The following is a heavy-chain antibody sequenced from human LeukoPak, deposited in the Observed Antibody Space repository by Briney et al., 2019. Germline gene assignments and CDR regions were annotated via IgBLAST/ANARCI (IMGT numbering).Heavy chain of an antibody. CDR2: IYYSGSA. D-gene: IGHD1-14*01. CDR1: GGSISSYY. Sequence: SETLSLTRTASGGSISSYYWSWIRQPPGKGLEWIGYIYYSGSANYNPSLKSRVTISVDTSKNQFSLKLSSVTAADTAVYYCARVGPWVNPDYYYYYMDVWGKGTTVTVSS. V-gene: IGHV4-59*01. CDR3: ARVGPWVNPDYYYYYMDV. J-gene: IGHJ6*03.